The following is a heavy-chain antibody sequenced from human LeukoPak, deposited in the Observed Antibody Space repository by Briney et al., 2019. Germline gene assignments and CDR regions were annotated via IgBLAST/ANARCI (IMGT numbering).Heavy chain of an antibody. Sequence: GGSLRLSCAASGFTFSDYHMGWIRQAPGKGLEWVGFIRSKAYGGTTEYAASVKGRFTISRDDSKSIAYLQMNSLKTEDTAVYYCQATVRPWDYWGQGTLVTVSS. CDR1: GFTFSDYH. J-gene: IGHJ4*02. CDR2: IRSKAYGGTT. CDR3: QATVRPWDY. D-gene: IGHD4-11*01. V-gene: IGHV3-49*03.